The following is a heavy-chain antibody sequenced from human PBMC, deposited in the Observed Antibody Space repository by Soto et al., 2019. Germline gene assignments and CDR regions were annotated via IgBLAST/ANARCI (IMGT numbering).Heavy chain of an antibody. Sequence: GGSLRLSCAASGFTFSSYGMLWVRQAPGKGLEWVAVISYDGSNKYYADSVKGRFTISRDNSKNTLYLQMNSLRAEDTAVYYCAKVRYSSSSLPSYYYYGMDVWGQGTTVTVSS. J-gene: IGHJ6*02. D-gene: IGHD6-6*01. CDR1: GFTFSSYG. CDR2: ISYDGSNK. V-gene: IGHV3-30*18. CDR3: AKVRYSSSSLPSYYYYGMDV.